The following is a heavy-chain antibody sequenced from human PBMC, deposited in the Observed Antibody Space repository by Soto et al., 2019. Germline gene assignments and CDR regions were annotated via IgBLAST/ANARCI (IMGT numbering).Heavy chain of an antibody. D-gene: IGHD1-26*01. CDR2: IYYSGST. J-gene: IGHJ4*02. CDR3: ARGEVGATTAGFAS. CDR1: GGSISSYY. Sequence: SETLSLTCTVSGGSISSYYWSWIRQPPGKGLEWIGYIYYSGSTNYNPSLKSRVTISVDTSKNQFSLKLSSGTAADTAVYYCARGEVGATTAGFASWGQGTLVTVSS. V-gene: IGHV4-59*01.